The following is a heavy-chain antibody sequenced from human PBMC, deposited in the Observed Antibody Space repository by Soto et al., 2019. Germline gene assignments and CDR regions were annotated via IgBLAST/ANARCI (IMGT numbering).Heavy chain of an antibody. Sequence: GGSLRLSCAASGFTFSSYWMHWVRQAPGKGLVWVSRINSDGSSTSYADSVKGRFTISRDNAKNTLYLQMNSLRAEDTAVYYCARGEYYYDSSGYYLVDYWGQGTLVTVSS. V-gene: IGHV3-74*01. CDR2: INSDGSST. D-gene: IGHD3-22*01. CDR3: ARGEYYYDSSGYYLVDY. J-gene: IGHJ4*02. CDR1: GFTFSSYW.